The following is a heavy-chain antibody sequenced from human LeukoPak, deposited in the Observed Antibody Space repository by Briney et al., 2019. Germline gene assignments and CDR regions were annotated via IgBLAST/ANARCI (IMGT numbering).Heavy chain of an antibody. J-gene: IGHJ3*02. CDR2: IKQDGSEK. V-gene: IGHV3-7*01. D-gene: IGHD1-26*01. Sequence: GGSLRLSCAASGFTFSSYWMSWVRQAPGKGLEWVANIKQDGSEKYYVDSVKGRFTISRDNAKNSLYLQMNSLRAEDTAVYYCARPYSGSYYFKDAFDIWGQGTMVTVSS. CDR1: GFTFSSYW. CDR3: ARPYSGSYYFKDAFDI.